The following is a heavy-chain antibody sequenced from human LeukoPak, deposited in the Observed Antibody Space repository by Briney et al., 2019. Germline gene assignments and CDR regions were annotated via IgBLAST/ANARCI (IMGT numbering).Heavy chain of an antibody. Sequence: ASVKVSCKVSGYTFTDYYMHWVQQAPGKGLEWMGLVDPEDGETIYAEKFQGRVTITADTSTDTAYMELSSLRSDDTAVYYCASCLRVTGDPLRWFDPWGQGTLVTVSS. J-gene: IGHJ5*02. CDR1: GYTFTDYY. CDR2: VDPEDGET. V-gene: IGHV1-69-2*01. CDR3: ASCLRVTGDPLRWFDP. D-gene: IGHD7-27*01.